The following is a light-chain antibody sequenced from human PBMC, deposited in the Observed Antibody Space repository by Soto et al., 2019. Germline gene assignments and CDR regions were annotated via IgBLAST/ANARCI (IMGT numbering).Light chain of an antibody. CDR3: QQYGSSQT. J-gene: IGKJ2*01. CDR1: QSVSSSY. V-gene: IGKV3-20*01. Sequence: EIVLTQSPGTLSLSPGERATLSCRASQSVSSSYLAWYQQKPGQAPRLLIYGASSRATGIPDRFRGSGSGTDFTLTISRLEPDDFAVYYCQQYGSSQTFGQGTKLEIK. CDR2: GAS.